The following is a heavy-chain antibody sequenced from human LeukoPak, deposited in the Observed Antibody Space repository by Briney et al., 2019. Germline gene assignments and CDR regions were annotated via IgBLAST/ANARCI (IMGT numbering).Heavy chain of an antibody. CDR1: GFTFSSYA. V-gene: IGHV3-30*04. J-gene: IGHJ4*02. CDR2: ISYDGSNK. D-gene: IGHD5-18*01. CDR3: ARDSHLWSIDE. Sequence: GGSLRLSCAASGFTFSSYAMSWVRQAPGKGLEWVAVISYDGSNKKYADSVKGRFTISRDNAKNTLSLQMNNLRAEDTGVYYCARDSHLWSIDEWGQGSLVTVSS.